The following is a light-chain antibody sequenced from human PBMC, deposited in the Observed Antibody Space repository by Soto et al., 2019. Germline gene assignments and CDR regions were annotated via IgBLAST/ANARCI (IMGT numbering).Light chain of an antibody. CDR3: QQYDNSPPRFT. Sequence: EIVMTQSPATLSVSPGERATLSCRASHSVSSNLAWYQQKPGQAPRLLIYGASTRATGIPARFSGSGSGTEFTLTISSLQSEDFAVYYCQQYDNSPPRFTFGPGTKVDIK. CDR2: GAS. J-gene: IGKJ3*01. V-gene: IGKV3-15*01. CDR1: HSVSSN.